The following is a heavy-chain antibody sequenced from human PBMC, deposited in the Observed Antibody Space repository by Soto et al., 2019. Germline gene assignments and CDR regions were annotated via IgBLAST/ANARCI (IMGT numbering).Heavy chain of an antibody. Sequence: HLQLQESGPGLVKSSETLSLTCTVSGGSISSSGSYWGWIRQPPGKGLEWIGNTHYSGSASYNPSLKRRITISVDTSKNQFSLNLSSVTAADTAVYYCARHAAGTGIHYGVDVWGPGTTVNVS. CDR1: GGSISSSGSY. J-gene: IGHJ6*02. V-gene: IGHV4-39*01. D-gene: IGHD6-19*01. CDR3: ARHAAGTGIHYGVDV. CDR2: THYSGSA.